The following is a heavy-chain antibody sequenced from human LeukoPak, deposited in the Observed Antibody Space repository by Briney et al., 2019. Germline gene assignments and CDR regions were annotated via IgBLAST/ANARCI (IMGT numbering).Heavy chain of an antibody. CDR1: GYTFTSYY. V-gene: IGHV1-46*01. Sequence: GASVKVSCKASGYTFTSYYMHWVRRAPGQGLEWMGIINPSGGSTSYAQKFQGRVTMTRDTSTSTVYMELSSLRSEDTAVYYCARCCGDGYNSYYYYMDVWGKGTTVTISS. CDR2: INPSGGST. CDR3: ARCCGDGYNSYYYYMDV. D-gene: IGHD5-24*01. J-gene: IGHJ6*03.